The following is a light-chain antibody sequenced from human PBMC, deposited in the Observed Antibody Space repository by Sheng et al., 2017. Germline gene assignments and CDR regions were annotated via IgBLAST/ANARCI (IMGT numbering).Light chain of an antibody. Sequence: EIVMTQSPATLSVSPGERANFSCGASQSVRSNLAWYQQKPGQAPRLLIYGASARATGIPARFSGSQSGTEFTLTISSLQSEDFAVYYCQQYDKWPLTFGGGTKVEIK. J-gene: IGKJ4*01. CDR3: QQYDKWPLT. CDR2: GAS. CDR1: QSVRSN. V-gene: IGKV3-15*01.